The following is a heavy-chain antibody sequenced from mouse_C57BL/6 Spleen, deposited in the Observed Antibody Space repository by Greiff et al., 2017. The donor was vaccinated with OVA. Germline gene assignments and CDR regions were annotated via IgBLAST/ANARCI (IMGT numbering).Heavy chain of an antibody. CDR2: IWTGGGT. J-gene: IGHJ3*01. CDR3: ARNDGYYGWFAY. Sequence: VKVVESGPGLVAPSQSLSITCTVSGFSLTSYAISWVRQPPGKGLEWLGVIWTGGGTNYNSALKSRLSISKDNSKSQVFLKMNSLQTDDTARYYCARNDGYYGWFAYWGQGTLVTVSA. V-gene: IGHV2-9-1*01. CDR1: GFSLTSYA. D-gene: IGHD2-3*01.